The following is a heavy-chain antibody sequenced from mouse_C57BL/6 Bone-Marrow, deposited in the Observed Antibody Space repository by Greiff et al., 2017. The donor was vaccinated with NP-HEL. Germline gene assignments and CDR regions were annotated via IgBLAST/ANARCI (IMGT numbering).Heavy chain of an antibody. CDR3: ARSDYGYG. CDR2: ISDGGSYT. CDR1: GFTFSSYA. Sequence: EVKVVESGGGLVKPGGSLKLSCAASGFTFSSYAMSWVRQTPEKRLEWVATISDGGSYTYYPDNVKGRFTISRDNAKNNLYLQMSHLKSEDTAMYYCARSDYGYGWGQGTSVTVSS. J-gene: IGHJ4*01. V-gene: IGHV5-4*03. D-gene: IGHD2-2*01.